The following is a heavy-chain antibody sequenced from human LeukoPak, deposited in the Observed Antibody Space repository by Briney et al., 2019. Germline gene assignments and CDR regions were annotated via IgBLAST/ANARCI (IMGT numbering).Heavy chain of an antibody. Sequence: GGSLRLSCAASGFSFSSFWMTWVGQVPHAAGNGVEGVAIIREDGSEKNYVDSVKGPFTIPSNNAKNSLYLKMNSLRAEDTAVYYWGRVADGGEYDYWGQGTLVTVSS. CDR2: IREDGSEK. V-gene: IGHV3-7*01. J-gene: IGHJ4*02. D-gene: IGHD3-10*01. CDR3: GRVADGGEYDY. CDR1: GFSFSSFW.